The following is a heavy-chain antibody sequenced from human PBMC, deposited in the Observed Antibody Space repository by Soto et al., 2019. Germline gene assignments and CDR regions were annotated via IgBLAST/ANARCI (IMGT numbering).Heavy chain of an antibody. D-gene: IGHD3-9*01. CDR3: PTVPLWYDVDRYPPPGVDP. Sequence: EVQLLESGGGFVQPGGSLRLSCAASGFTFSNYAMSWVRQAPGKGLEWVSAITAYGDGRHYADSVKGRFTISRDSPKNPLNLQMDGRRAKDPAVYFVPTVPLWYDVDRYPPPGVDPWGPPHLVHVSP. CDR2: ITAYGDGR. V-gene: IGHV3-23*01. J-gene: IGHJ5*02. CDR1: GFTFSNYA.